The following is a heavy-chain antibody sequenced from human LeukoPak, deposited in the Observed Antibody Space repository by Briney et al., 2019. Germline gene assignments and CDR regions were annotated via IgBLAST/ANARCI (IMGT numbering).Heavy chain of an antibody. J-gene: IGHJ4*02. CDR3: ASVYSSGWNFHY. CDR1: GFTFSSYG. D-gene: IGHD6-19*01. V-gene: IGHV1-2*02. Sequence: GGSLRLSCAASGFTFSSYGMHWVRQAPGQGLEWMGWINPNSGGTHYPQEFQGRFTMTRDTSISTVYMELSGLRSGDTAVYYCASVYSSGWNFHYWGQGTLVTVSS. CDR2: INPNSGGT.